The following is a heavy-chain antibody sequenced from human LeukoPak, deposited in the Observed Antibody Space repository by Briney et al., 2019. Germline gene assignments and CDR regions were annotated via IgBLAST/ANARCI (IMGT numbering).Heavy chain of an antibody. CDR3: ARAAVAEADWFDP. Sequence: ASVKVSCKPSGYTFTSYDINWVRQATGQGLEWMGWMNPNSGNTGYAQKFQGRVTMTRNTSISTAYMELSSLRSEDTAVYYCARAAVAEADWFDPWGQGTLVTVSS. CDR1: GYTFTSYD. D-gene: IGHD6-19*01. CDR2: MNPNSGNT. V-gene: IGHV1-8*01. J-gene: IGHJ5*02.